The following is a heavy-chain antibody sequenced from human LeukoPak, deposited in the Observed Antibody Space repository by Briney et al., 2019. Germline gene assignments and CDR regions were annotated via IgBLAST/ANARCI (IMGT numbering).Heavy chain of an antibody. J-gene: IGHJ4*02. Sequence: HWASVKVSCKASGYTFTDYSMNWVRQAPGQGLEWMGWINPNSGGTNFAPKFQGRVTMTRDTSISTAYMELSSLRSDDTALYYCARRGVVTIIDYWGQGTLVTVSS. CDR3: ARRGVVTIIDY. V-gene: IGHV1-2*02. CDR1: GYTFTDYS. CDR2: INPNSGGT. D-gene: IGHD5-12*01.